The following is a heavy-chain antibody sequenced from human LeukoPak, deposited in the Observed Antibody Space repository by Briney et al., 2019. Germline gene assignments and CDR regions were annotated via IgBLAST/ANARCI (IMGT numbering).Heavy chain of an antibody. CDR3: ARDKEAMIVVATRLFDY. CDR2: MNPNSGGT. J-gene: IGHJ4*02. Sequence: ASVKVPCKASGYTFTGYYMHWVRQAPGQGLEWMGWMNPNSGGTNYAQKFQGRVTMTRDTSISTAYMELSRLRSDDTAVYYCARDKEAMIVVATRLFDYWGQGTLVTVSS. V-gene: IGHV1-2*02. CDR1: GYTFTGYY. D-gene: IGHD3-22*01.